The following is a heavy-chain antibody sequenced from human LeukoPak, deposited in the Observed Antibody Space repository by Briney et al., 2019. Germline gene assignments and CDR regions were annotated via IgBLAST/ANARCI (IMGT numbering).Heavy chain of an antibody. CDR3: AREDIVLMVYPYDAFDI. CDR2: IFYSGST. CDR1: GGSISSGGYY. D-gene: IGHD2-8*01. J-gene: IGHJ3*02. Sequence: SQTLSLTCTVSGGSISSGGYYWSWIRQYPGKGLEWIGYIFYSGSTYYNPSLKSRVTISVDTSKNQFSLKLSSVTAADTAVYYCAREDIVLMVYPYDAFDIWGQGTMVTVSS. V-gene: IGHV4-31*03.